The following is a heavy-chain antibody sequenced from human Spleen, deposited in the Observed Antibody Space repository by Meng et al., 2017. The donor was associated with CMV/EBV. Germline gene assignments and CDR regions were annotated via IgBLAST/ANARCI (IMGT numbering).Heavy chain of an antibody. Sequence: YGIGWWRQAPGKGLEWMGWISGYTGKTDYAQKVQGRVTMTTDTSTSTVYMELRSLRSDDTAVYYCARDPDIIVVPAAVGSPGGFDLWGQGTLVTVSS. V-gene: IGHV1-18*01. CDR1: YG. D-gene: IGHD2-2*01. CDR3: ARDPDIIVVPAAVGSPGGFDL. J-gene: IGHJ5*02. CDR2: ISGYTGKT.